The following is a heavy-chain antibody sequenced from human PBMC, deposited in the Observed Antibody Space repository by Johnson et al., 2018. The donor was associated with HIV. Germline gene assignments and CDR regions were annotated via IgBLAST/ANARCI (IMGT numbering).Heavy chain of an antibody. J-gene: IGHJ3*02. V-gene: IGHV3-64*01. CDR2: ISSNGGST. D-gene: IGHD2-2*02. CDR1: GFTFSSYA. Sequence: VQLVESGGGVVQPGRSLRLSCAASGFTFSSYAMHWVRQAPGKGLESVSAISSNGGSTYYANSVKGRFTISRDNSKNTLYLQMGSLRAEDMAVDYCARGEGRIPHAFDIWGQGTMVTVSS. CDR3: ARGEGRIPHAFDI.